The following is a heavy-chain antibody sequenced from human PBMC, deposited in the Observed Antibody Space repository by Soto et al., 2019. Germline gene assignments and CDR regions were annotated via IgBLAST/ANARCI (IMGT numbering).Heavy chain of an antibody. V-gene: IGHV1-69*04. J-gene: IGHJ4*02. CDR1: GGTFSSYT. CDR3: ARDGAAVAGTIDY. D-gene: IGHD6-19*01. Sequence: SVKVSCKASGGTFSSYTISWVRQAPGQGLEWMGRTIPILGIANYAQKFQGRVTITADKSTSTAYMELSSLRSEDTAVYYCARDGAAVAGTIDYWGQGTLVTVSS. CDR2: TIPILGIA.